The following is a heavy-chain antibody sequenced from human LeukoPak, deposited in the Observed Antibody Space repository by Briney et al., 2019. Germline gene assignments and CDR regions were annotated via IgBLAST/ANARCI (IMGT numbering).Heavy chain of an antibody. Sequence: SETLSLTCTVSGDSISSYYCSWIRQPPGKGLEWIGYIYYSWSTSYNPSLKSRVTISLDTSNDQCSLKLRSVTAADTAVYYCAGGHSIEPYYSYYYMDVWGKGTTVTVSS. CDR2: IYYSWST. J-gene: IGHJ6*03. V-gene: IGHV4-59*01. CDR1: GDSISSYY. D-gene: IGHD4-11*01. CDR3: AGGHSIEPYYSYYYMDV.